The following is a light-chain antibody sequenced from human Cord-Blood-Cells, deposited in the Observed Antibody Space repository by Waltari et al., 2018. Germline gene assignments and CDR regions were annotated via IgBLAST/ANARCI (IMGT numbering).Light chain of an antibody. CDR2: EVS. CDR3: SSYAGSIYV. CDR1: SSDVGGYNY. V-gene: IGLV2-8*01. J-gene: IGLJ1*01. Sequence: QPALTQPPSASGSPGQSVTISCTGTSSDVGGYNYVPWYQQHPGKAPKLMIYEVSKRPSGVPDRFSGSKSGNTASLTVSGLQAEDEADYYCSSYAGSIYVFGTGTKVTVL.